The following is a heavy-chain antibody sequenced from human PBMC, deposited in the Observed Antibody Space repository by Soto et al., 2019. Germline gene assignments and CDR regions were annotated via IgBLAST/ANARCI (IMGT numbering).Heavy chain of an antibody. CDR2: VYPADSDT. CDR3: ARLRDCSGGSCSLEPFDY. D-gene: IGHD2-15*01. J-gene: IGHJ4*02. Sequence: GESLKISCKGSGYRFTTYWIAWVRQMPGKGLEWMGSVYPADSDTRYSPSFQGQATISAGKSISTAYLQWSSLKASDTSIYYCARLRDCSGGSCSLEPFDYWGQGT. V-gene: IGHV5-51*01. CDR1: GYRFTTYW.